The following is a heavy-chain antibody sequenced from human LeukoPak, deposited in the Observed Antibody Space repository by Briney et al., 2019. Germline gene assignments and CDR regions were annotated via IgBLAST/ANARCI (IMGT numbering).Heavy chain of an antibody. J-gene: IGHJ4*02. CDR2: IYHSGDT. V-gene: IGHV4-38-2*02. D-gene: IGHD5-18*01. CDR3: ARGQKYRNGYRVTELGSGYFDY. CDR1: GYSINSGYY. Sequence: SETLSLTCTVSGYSINSGYYWGWIRQPPGKGLEWIGSIYHSGDTYYNPSLNSRVTISVDTSKNQFSLRLSSVTAADTAVYYCARGQKYRNGYRVTELGSGYFDYWGQGTLVTVST.